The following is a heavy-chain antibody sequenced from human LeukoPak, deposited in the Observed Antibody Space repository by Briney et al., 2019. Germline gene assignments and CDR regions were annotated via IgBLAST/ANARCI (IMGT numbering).Heavy chain of an antibody. CDR2: INPNSGNT. CDR3: ARGLGSTRTYYYYYMDV. D-gene: IGHD1-1*01. Sequence: ASVKVSCKASGYTFTGYYMHWVRQAPGQGLEWMGWINPNSGNTGYAQKFQGRVTITRNTSISTAYMELSSLRSEDTAVYYCARGLGSTRTYYYYYMDVWGKGTTVTVSS. J-gene: IGHJ6*03. V-gene: IGHV1-8*03. CDR1: GYTFTGYY.